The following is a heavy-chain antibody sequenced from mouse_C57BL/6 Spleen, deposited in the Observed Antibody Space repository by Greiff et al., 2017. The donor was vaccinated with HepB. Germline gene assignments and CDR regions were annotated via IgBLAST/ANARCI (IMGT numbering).Heavy chain of an antibody. CDR3: APRWGSDYYAMDY. Sequence: VKLMESGAELMKPGASVKLSCKATGYTFTGYWIEWVKQRPGHGLEWIGEILPGSGSTNYNEKFKGKATFTADTSSNTAYMQLSSLTTEDAAIYYCAPRWGSDYYAMDYWGQGTSVTVSS. CDR1: GYTFTGYW. J-gene: IGHJ4*01. D-gene: IGHD1-1*02. CDR2: ILPGSGST. V-gene: IGHV1-9*01.